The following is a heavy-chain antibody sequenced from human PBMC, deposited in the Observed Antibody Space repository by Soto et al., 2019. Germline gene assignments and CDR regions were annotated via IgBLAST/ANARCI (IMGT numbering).Heavy chain of an antibody. D-gene: IGHD6-13*01. Sequence: SVKVSCKTSGGTFSSYAISWVRQAPGQGLEWMGGIIPIFGTANYAQKFQGRVTITADESTSTAYMELSSLRSEDTAVYYCARDTVAAAGDPYYYYYGMDVWGQGTTVTVSS. V-gene: IGHV1-69*13. J-gene: IGHJ6*02. CDR2: IIPIFGTA. CDR1: GGTFSSYA. CDR3: ARDTVAAAGDPYYYYYGMDV.